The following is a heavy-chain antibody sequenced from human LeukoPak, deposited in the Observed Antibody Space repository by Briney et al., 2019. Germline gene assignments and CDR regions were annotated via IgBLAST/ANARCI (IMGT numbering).Heavy chain of an antibody. Sequence: SEALSLTCAVSGYSISSGYYWGWIRQPPGKGLEWIGSIYHSGSTYCNPSLKSRVTISVDTSKNQFSLKLSSVTAADTAVYYCARRGPYYDFWSGYYTDAFDIWGQGTMVTVSS. CDR1: GYSISSGYY. CDR3: ARRGPYYDFWSGYYTDAFDI. CDR2: IYHSGST. D-gene: IGHD3-3*01. V-gene: IGHV4-38-2*01. J-gene: IGHJ3*02.